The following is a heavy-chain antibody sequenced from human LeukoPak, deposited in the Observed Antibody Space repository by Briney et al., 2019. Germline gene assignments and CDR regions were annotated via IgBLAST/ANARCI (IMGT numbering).Heavy chain of an antibody. CDR2: SNYSGNT. J-gene: IGHJ4*02. CDR1: GDSISGYY. CDR3: PSEGRQDYVYFDS. Sequence: SETLSLTCTVSGDSISGYYWSWIRQPPGKGLEWMGYSNYSGNTNYNPSLKSRFTISVDASKRQFSLRLTSVTAADTAVYYCPSEGRQDYVYFDSWGQGTLVTVSS. D-gene: IGHD4-17*01. V-gene: IGHV4-59*01.